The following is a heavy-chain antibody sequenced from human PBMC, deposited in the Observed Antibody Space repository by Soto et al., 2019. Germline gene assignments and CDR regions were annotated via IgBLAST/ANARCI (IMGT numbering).Heavy chain of an antibody. V-gene: IGHV3-30-3*01. CDR3: AREVDSSGWYRRDYYYGMDV. D-gene: IGHD6-19*01. J-gene: IGHJ6*02. Sequence: SGGSLRLSCAASGFTFSSYAMHWVRQAPGKGLEWVAVISYDGSNKYYADSVKGRFTISRDNSKNTLYLQMNSLRAEDTAVYYCAREVDSSGWYRRDYYYGMDVWGQGTTVTVSS. CDR1: GFTFSSYA. CDR2: ISYDGSNK.